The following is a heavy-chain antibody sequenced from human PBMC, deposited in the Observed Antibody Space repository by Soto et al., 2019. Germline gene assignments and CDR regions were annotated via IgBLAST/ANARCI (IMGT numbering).Heavy chain of an antibody. CDR3: ARHKAALGYYMDV. V-gene: IGHV4-59*08. Sequence: SETLSLTCTVSGGSISSYYWSWIRPPPGKGLGWVGYVYNSGSTNYNPSLKSRVTISVDTSKNQFSLKLSSVTAADTAVYYCARHKAALGYYMDVWGKGTTVTVSS. CDR2: VYNSGST. D-gene: IGHD2-15*01. J-gene: IGHJ6*03. CDR1: GGSISSYY.